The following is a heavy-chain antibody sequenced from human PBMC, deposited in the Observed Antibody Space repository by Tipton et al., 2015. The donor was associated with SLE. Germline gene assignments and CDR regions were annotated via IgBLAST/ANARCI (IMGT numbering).Heavy chain of an antibody. CDR2: IYYSGST. Sequence: GLVKPSETLSLTCTVSGGSISSHYWSWIRQPPGKGLEWIGYIYYSGSTNYNPSLKSRVTISVDTSKNQFSLQLNSVTPEDTAVYYCARVPMYYYGSGSPYYFDYWGQGTLVTVSS. CDR3: ARVPMYYYGSGSPYYFDY. J-gene: IGHJ4*02. V-gene: IGHV4-59*11. CDR1: GGSISSHY. D-gene: IGHD3-10*01.